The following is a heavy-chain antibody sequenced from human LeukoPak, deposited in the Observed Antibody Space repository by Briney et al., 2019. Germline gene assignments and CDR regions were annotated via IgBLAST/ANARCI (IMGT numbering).Heavy chain of an antibody. V-gene: IGHV4-4*07. CDR3: ARQPGYSSSWNFDY. CDR1: GGSISSYY. CDR2: IYTSGCT. Sequence: SETLSLTCTVSGGSISSYYWSWIRQPAGKGLEWIGRIYTSGCTNYNPSLKSRVTMSVDTSKNQFSLKLSSVTAADTAVYYCARQPGYSSSWNFDYWGQGTLVTVSS. D-gene: IGHD6-13*01. J-gene: IGHJ4*02.